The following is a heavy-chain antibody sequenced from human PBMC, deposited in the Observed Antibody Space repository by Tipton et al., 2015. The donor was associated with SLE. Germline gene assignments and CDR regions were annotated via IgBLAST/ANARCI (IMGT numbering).Heavy chain of an antibody. D-gene: IGHD6-13*01. V-gene: IGHV4-59*08. CDR2: IYYSGST. Sequence: TLSLTCTVSGGSISSYYWSWIRQPPGKGLEWIGYIYYSGSTNYNPSLKSRVTISVDTSKNQFSLKLSSVTAADTAMYYCARLRDSSSPAFDIWGQGTMVTVSS. CDR3: ARLRDSSSPAFDI. CDR1: GGSISSYY. J-gene: IGHJ3*02.